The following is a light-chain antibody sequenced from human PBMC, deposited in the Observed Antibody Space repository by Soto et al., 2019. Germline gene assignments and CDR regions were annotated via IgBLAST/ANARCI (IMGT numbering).Light chain of an antibody. CDR1: QSVLYSSNNKNY. CDR2: WAS. V-gene: IGKV4-1*01. J-gene: IGKJ3*01. CDR3: QQYYSTPFT. Sequence: DIVMTQSPDSLAVSLGERATINCKSSQSVLYSSNNKNYLAWYQQKQGQPPKLLIYWASTRESGVPDRFSGSGSGTDFTLTISSLQAEDVAFYYCQQYYSTPFTFGPGTKVDIK.